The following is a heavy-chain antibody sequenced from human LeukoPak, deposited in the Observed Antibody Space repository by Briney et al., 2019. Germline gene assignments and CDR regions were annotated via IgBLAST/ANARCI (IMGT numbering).Heavy chain of an antibody. Sequence: GGSLRLSCAASGFTFIDYDMHWVRQVIGKGLGWVSAIGIRGDTHYSGSAKGRFTIFRENAESSLYLQMNSLRAEDTAVYYCARGGIQVSGIDEFDYWGQGTLVSVSS. D-gene: IGHD6-19*01. CDR3: ARGGIQVSGIDEFDY. CDR1: GFTFIDYD. V-gene: IGHV3-13*01. CDR2: IGIRGDT. J-gene: IGHJ4*02.